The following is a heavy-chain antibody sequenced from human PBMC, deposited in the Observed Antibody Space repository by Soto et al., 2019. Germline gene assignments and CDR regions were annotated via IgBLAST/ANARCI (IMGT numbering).Heavy chain of an antibody. V-gene: IGHV3-7*01. CDR2: IKQDGTEK. D-gene: IGHD3-16*01. Sequence: GSLRLSCAASGFTFSNYWMSWVRQAPGKGLEWVANIKQDGTEKYYVDSVKGRFTISRDNAKNSMYLQMSSLRAEDTAVYYCARGIISGITFYWGQGT. CDR1: GFTFSNYW. CDR3: ARGIISGITFY. J-gene: IGHJ4*02.